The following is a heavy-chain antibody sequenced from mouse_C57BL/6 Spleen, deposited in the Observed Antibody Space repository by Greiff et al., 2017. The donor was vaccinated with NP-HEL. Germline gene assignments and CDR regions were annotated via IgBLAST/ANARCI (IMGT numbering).Heavy chain of an antibody. J-gene: IGHJ4*01. Sequence: QVQLQQSGAELVKPGASVKLSCKASGYTFTEYTIHWVKQRSGQGLEWIGWFYPGSGSIKYNEKFKDKATLTADKSSSTVYMELSRLTSEDSAVYFCARHEDRYYSNYDCAMDYWGQGTSVTVSS. D-gene: IGHD2-5*01. V-gene: IGHV1-62-2*01. CDR1: GYTFTEYT. CDR3: ARHEDRYYSNYDCAMDY. CDR2: FYPGSGSI.